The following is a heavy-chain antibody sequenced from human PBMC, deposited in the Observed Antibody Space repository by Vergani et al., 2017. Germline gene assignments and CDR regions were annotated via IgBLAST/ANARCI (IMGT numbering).Heavy chain of an antibody. CDR3: ARGYSSGDDAFDI. CDR2: IWYDGSNK. CDR1: GFTFSNYG. J-gene: IGHJ3*02. V-gene: IGHV3-33*08. Sequence: VQLVESGGGLVKPGGSLRLSCAASGFTFSNYGMHWVRQAPGKGLEWVAVIWYDGSNKYYADSVKGRLTISRDNSKNTLYLQMNSLRAEDTAVYFCARGYSSGDDAFDIWGQGTIVTVSS. D-gene: IGHD2-15*01.